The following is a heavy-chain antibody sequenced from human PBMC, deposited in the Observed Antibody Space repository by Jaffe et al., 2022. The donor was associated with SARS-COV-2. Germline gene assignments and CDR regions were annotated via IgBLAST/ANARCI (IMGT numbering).Heavy chain of an antibody. CDR1: GFIFNIYW. Sequence: EVQLVESGGGLVQPGGSLRLSCAASGFIFNIYWMTWVRQAPGKGLEWVANIKEDGSEKYYVDSLKGRFTISRDNAKNSLYLQMNSLRAEDTAVYYCVRLYYDSSGYPSFDIWGQGTMVTVSS. CDR3: VRLYYDSSGYPSFDI. V-gene: IGHV3-7*01. CDR2: IKEDGSEK. D-gene: IGHD3-22*01. J-gene: IGHJ3*02.